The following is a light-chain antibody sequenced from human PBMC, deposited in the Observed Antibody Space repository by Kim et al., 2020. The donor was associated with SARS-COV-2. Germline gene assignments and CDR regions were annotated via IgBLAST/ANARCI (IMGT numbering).Light chain of an antibody. CDR3: QQYGSSPR. CDR1: QSVTNNY. V-gene: IGKV3-20*01. CDR2: GAS. J-gene: IGKJ4*01. Sequence: WSPGERATLACRASQSVTNNYLAWYQQKPGQTPRLLIYGASSRATGIPDRFSGSGSGTDFTLTISRLEPEDFAVYYCQQYGSSPRFGGGTKVDIK.